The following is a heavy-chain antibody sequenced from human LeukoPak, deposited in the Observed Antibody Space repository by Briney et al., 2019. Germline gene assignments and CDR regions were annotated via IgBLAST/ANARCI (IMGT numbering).Heavy chain of an antibody. CDR2: IKQDGSKV. Sequence: GGSLRLSCIVSGFTFSTYWMSWVRQAPGKGPEWVANIKQDGSKVYYVDSVKGRFTISRDNSKNTLYLQMNSQRAEDTAVYYCAKDRIIGKMATIPPLQHWGQGTLVTVSS. D-gene: IGHD5-24*01. CDR1: GFTFSTYW. V-gene: IGHV3-7*03. J-gene: IGHJ1*01. CDR3: AKDRIIGKMATIPPLQH.